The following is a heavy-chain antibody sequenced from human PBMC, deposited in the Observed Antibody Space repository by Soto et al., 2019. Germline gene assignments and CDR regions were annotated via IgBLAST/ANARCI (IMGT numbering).Heavy chain of an antibody. J-gene: IGHJ3*02. CDR3: GKGNSKWGTGDAFDI. Sequence: GGSLGLSCAASGFTFNNYALNWVRQAPGKGLEWVSSISGTGGSTFYAGSAKGRFTISRDNSKNTLFLQMTSLRAEDTAVYYCGKGNSKWGTGDAFDIWGQGTMVTVSS. D-gene: IGHD7-27*01. CDR2: ISGTGGST. V-gene: IGHV3-23*01. CDR1: GFTFNNYA.